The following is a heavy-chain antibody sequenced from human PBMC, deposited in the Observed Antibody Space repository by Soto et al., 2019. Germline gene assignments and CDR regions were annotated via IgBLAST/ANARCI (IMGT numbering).Heavy chain of an antibody. CDR3: ASDPRVRASGSFCGLDV. CDR1: GFTFSSYS. Sequence: GESLKISCAASGFTFSSYSMNWVRQAPGKGLECVSSISSSSSYIYYADSVKGRFTISRDNAKNSLYLQMNSLRAEDTAVYYCASDPRVRASGSFCGLDVWGQGTTVTVSS. CDR2: ISSSSSYI. J-gene: IGHJ6*02. V-gene: IGHV3-21*01. D-gene: IGHD2-15*01.